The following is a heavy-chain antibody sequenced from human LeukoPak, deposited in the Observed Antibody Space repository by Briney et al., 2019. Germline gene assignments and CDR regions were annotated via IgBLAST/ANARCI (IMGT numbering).Heavy chain of an antibody. D-gene: IGHD3-3*01. CDR1: GGSFSGYY. Sequence: SETLSLTCAVYGGSFSGYYWSWIRQPPGKGLEWIGEINHSGSTNYNPSLKSRVTISVDTSNNQFSLQLSSVTAAATAVYYCASTYYDFWSGHWTYDYWGPGTLVTVSS. V-gene: IGHV4-34*01. J-gene: IGHJ4*02. CDR2: INHSGST. CDR3: ASTYYDFWSGHWTYDY.